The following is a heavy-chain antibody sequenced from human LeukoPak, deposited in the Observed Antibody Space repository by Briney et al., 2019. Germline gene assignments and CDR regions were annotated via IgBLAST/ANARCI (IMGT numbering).Heavy chain of an antibody. CDR3: RAAADLNDY. Sequence: GGSLRLSCAASGFTFSGSAMHWVRQAFGKGREWLGRIRSKADSYTTAYAASVKGRFIVSRDDSKNTAYLQMNSLKTEDTAVYYCRAAADLNDYWGQGTLVTVSS. CDR1: GFTFSGSA. J-gene: IGHJ4*02. V-gene: IGHV3-73*01. CDR2: IRSKADSYTT. D-gene: IGHD6-13*01.